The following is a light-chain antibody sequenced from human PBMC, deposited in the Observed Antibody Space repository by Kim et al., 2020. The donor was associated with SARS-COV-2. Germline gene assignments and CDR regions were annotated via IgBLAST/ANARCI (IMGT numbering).Light chain of an antibody. V-gene: IGKV3-20*01. CDR1: QSISSTY. CDR3: HQYGSSPWT. Sequence: EIVLTQSPGTLSLSPGDTATLSCRASQSISSTYLAWYQQKLGQAPRLLIYGASTRATGIPDRFSGSGSGADFILTISRLEPEDFAVYYCHQYGSSPWTFGQGTKVDIK. CDR2: GAS. J-gene: IGKJ1*01.